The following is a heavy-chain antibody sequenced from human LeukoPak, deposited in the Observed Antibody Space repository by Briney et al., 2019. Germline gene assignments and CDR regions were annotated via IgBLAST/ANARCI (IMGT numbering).Heavy chain of an antibody. CDR1: GFTFSNYE. V-gene: IGHV3-48*03. D-gene: IGHD4-17*01. CDR2: ISRSGDTI. CDR3: ARGVYGDPFDY. Sequence: GGSLRLSCAASGFTFSNYEMHWVRQAPGKGLEWVSYISRSGDTIYYADSLQGRFTISRDNAQNSLSLQMNSLRAEDSAVYYCARGVYGDPFDYWGQGTLVTVSS. J-gene: IGHJ4*02.